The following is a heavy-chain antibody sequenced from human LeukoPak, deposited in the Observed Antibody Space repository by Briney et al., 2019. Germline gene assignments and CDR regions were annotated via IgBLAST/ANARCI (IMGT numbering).Heavy chain of an antibody. J-gene: IGHJ4*02. D-gene: IGHD3-9*01. CDR2: IYSGGST. V-gene: IGHV3-53*05. Sequence: GGSLRLSCAASGFTVSSNYMSWVRQAPGKRLEWVSVIYSGGSTYYADSVKGRFTISRDNSKNTLYLQMNSLRAEDTAVYYCAKAQRYFDWLLLFDYWGQGTLVTVSS. CDR3: AKAQRYFDWLLLFDY. CDR1: GFTVSSNY.